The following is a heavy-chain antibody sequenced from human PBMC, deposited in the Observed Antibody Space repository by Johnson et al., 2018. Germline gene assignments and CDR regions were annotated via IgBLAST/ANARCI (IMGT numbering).Heavy chain of an antibody. J-gene: IGHJ4*02. D-gene: IGHD3-16*02. CDR2: ISGSGGST. CDR1: GFTFDDYA. CDR3: ARSLEGAFDY. Sequence: VQLVQSGGGLVQPGRSLRLSCAASGFTFDDYAMHWVRQASGKGLEWVSGISGSGGSTYYADSVKGRFTIYRDNAKNSLYLQRNSLRAEDTGLYYWARSLEGAFDYWGQGTLVTVSS. V-gene: IGHV3-9*01.